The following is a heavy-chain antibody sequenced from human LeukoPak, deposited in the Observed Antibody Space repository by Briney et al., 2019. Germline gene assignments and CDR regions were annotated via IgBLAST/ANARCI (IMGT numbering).Heavy chain of an antibody. J-gene: IGHJ4*02. CDR3: AKAHVLRFLEWFLGPDY. D-gene: IGHD3-3*01. V-gene: IGHV3-30*18. Sequence: GGSLRLSCAASGFTFSSYGMHWVRQAPGKGLEWVAVISYDGSNKYYADSVKGRFTISRDNSKNTLYLQMNSLRAEDTAVYYCAKAHVLRFLEWFLGPDYWGQGTLVTVSS. CDR2: ISYDGSNK. CDR1: GFTFSSYG.